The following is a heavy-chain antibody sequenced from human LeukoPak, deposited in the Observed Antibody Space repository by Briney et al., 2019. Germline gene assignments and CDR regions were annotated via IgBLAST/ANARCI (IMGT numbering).Heavy chain of an antibody. CDR3: ASRYSSGWYYFDY. CDR2: IIPIFGTA. V-gene: IGHV1-69*06. Sequence: SVKVSCKASGGTFSSYAISWVRQAPGQGLEWMGGIIPIFGTANYAQKFQGGVTITADKSTSTAYMELSSLRSEDTAVYYCASRYSSGWYYFDYWGQGTLVTVSS. J-gene: IGHJ4*02. D-gene: IGHD6-19*01. CDR1: GGTFSSYA.